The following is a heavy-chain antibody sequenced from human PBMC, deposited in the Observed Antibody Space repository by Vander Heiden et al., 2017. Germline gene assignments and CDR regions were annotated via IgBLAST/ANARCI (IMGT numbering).Heavy chain of an antibody. CDR2: ISGGSSST. CDR1: GSPCSSYA. V-gene: IGHV3-23*01. J-gene: IGHJ5*02. D-gene: IGHD5-12*01. Sequence: EVQRLESGGGLVLPGGCLRPFCPASGSPCSSYAMSWERQGPGKGLEWVSGISGGSSSTYYAVAVKGRFTSYRDNSKKTLYLHMHRLRAEDTAVYYCAKDLGYGGLRFDPWGQGTLVTVSS. CDR3: AKDLGYGGLRFDP.